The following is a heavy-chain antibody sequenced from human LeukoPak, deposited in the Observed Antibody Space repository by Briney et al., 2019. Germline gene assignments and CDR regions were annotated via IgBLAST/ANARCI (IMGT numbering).Heavy chain of an antibody. J-gene: IGHJ4*02. Sequence: SETLSLTCTVSGGSISSSSYYWGWIRQPPGKGLEWIGSIYYSGSTYYNPSLKSRVTISVDTSKNQFSLKLSPVTAADTAVYYCARHRGYSSSSRPLDYWGQGTLVTVSS. V-gene: IGHV4-39*01. D-gene: IGHD6-6*01. CDR3: ARHRGYSSSSRPLDY. CDR1: GGSISSSSYY. CDR2: IYYSGST.